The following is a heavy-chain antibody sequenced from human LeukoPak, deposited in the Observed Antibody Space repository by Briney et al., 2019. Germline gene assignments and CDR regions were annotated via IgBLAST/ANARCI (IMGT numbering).Heavy chain of an antibody. Sequence: PSETLSLTCTVSGGSIFSHFWSWIRQSPGRGLEWIGHIYESGSTNYNPSLKSRVTMSVDTSRNQFSLKLSSVTAADTAVYYCARKVVRGTNDYWGQGTLVTVSS. CDR3: ARKVVRGTNDY. D-gene: IGHD3-22*01. J-gene: IGHJ4*02. V-gene: IGHV4-59*11. CDR1: GGSIFSHF. CDR2: IYESGST.